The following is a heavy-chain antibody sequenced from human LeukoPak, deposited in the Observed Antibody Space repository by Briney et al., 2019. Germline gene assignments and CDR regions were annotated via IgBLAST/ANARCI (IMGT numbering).Heavy chain of an antibody. CDR3: ARGLGGYSSSWYGRGWFDP. CDR2: IYYSGST. D-gene: IGHD6-13*01. V-gene: IGHV4-59*12. Sequence: SETLSLTCTVSGGSISSYYWSWIRQPPGKGLEWIGYIYYSGSTNYNPSLKSRVTISVDTSKNQFSLKLSSVTAADTGVYYCARGLGGYSSSWYGRGWFDPWGQGTLVTVSS. CDR1: GGSISSYY. J-gene: IGHJ5*02.